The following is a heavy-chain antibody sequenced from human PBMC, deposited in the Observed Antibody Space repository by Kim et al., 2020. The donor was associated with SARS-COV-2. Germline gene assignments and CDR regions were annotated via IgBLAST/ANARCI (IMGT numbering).Heavy chain of an antibody. CDR3: ARDLAAVAGHYYYYGMDV. Sequence: GGSLRLSCAASGFTFSSYWMSWVRQVPGKGLEWVANIKQDGSEKYYVDSVKGRFTISRDNAKNSLYLQMNSLRAEDTAVYYCARDLAAVAGHYYYYGMDVWGQGTTVTVSS. CDR1: GFTFSSYW. V-gene: IGHV3-7*01. D-gene: IGHD6-19*01. CDR2: IKQDGSEK. J-gene: IGHJ6*02.